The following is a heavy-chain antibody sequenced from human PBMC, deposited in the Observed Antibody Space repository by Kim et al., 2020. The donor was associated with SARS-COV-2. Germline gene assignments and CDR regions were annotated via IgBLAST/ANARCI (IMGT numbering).Heavy chain of an antibody. V-gene: IGHV3-9*01. D-gene: IGHD2-21*01. CDR2: ISWNTYFV. CDR1: GIRFVDYS. Sequence: GGSLRLSCAASGIRFVDYSMYWVRQAPGKGLEWVSTISWNTYFVAYADSVKGRFTVSRYNAKASLYLQMNSLRLEDTALYFCAKKSTKNSLYYHGMDVWG. CDR3: AKKSTKNSLYYHGMDV. J-gene: IGHJ6*01.